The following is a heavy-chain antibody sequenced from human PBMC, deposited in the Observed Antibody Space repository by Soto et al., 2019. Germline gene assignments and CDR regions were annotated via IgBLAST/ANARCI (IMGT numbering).Heavy chain of an antibody. V-gene: IGHV3-23*01. CDR3: AKSSAFSSYCFDY. CDR2: ISGGGGST. D-gene: IGHD3-10*01. Sequence: EVQLLESGGGLVQPGGSLRLSCAASGFTFSSHAMSWVRQAPGKGLEWVSTISGGGGSTYYADSVKGRFTISRDNSKNTLYVQMNSLRAEDTAVYYCAKSSAFSSYCFDYWGQGTLVTVSS. J-gene: IGHJ4*02. CDR1: GFTFSSHA.